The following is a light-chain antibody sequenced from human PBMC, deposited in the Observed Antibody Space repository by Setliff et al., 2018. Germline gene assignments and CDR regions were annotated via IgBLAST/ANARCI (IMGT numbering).Light chain of an antibody. V-gene: IGLV2-14*03. Sequence: QSVLTQPAAVSGSPGRSIAISCTGTSRDVGGHNFVSWYQHHPDKAPKLLIYDVTVRPSGVSDRFSGSKSGNTASLTISGLQAEDEADYYCLSYTSDTTHAVFGGGTKVTVL. J-gene: IGLJ2*01. CDR2: DVT. CDR3: LSYTSDTTHAV. CDR1: SRDVGGHNF.